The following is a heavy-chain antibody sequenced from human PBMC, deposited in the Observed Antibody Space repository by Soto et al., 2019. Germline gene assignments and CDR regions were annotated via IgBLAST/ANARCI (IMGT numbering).Heavy chain of an antibody. CDR2: FYDLDGT. V-gene: IGHV3-53*01. CDR1: GLTVSGKKY. D-gene: IGHD4-4*01. CDR3: ATWHLQEHAYDV. Sequence: GGSLRLSCAVSGLTVSGKKYVAWVRQAPGKGLEWVSGFYDLDGTYYADSLKGRFTTSGDSSRTIVYLQMNDLRPEDTAVYYCATWHLQEHAYDVWGQGTTVTVSS. J-gene: IGHJ3*01.